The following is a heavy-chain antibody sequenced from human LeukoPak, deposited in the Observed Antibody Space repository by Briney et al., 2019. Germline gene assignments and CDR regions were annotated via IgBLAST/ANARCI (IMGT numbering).Heavy chain of an antibody. CDR1: GFTFSSYS. V-gene: IGHV3-30*02. CDR2: IRYDGSNK. D-gene: IGHD6-19*01. Sequence: GGSLRLSCAASGFTFSSYSMNWVRQAPGKGLEWVAFIRYDGSNKYYADSVKGRFTISRDNSKNTLYLQMNSLRAEDTAVYYCAKDESSSVAGSSLDYWGQGTLVTVSS. CDR3: AKDESSSVAGSSLDY. J-gene: IGHJ4*02.